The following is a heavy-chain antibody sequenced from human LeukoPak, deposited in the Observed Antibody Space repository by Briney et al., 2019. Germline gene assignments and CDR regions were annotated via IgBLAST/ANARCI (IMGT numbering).Heavy chain of an antibody. CDR2: IKQDGSEK. Sequence: GGSLRLSCAASGFTFSSCWMSWVRQAPGKGLEWVANIKQDGSEKYYVDSVKGRFTISRDNAKNSLYLQMNSLRAEDTAVYYCARARYYYYGMDVWGQGTTVTVSS. CDR1: GFTFSSCW. J-gene: IGHJ6*02. CDR3: ARARYYYYGMDV. V-gene: IGHV3-7*01.